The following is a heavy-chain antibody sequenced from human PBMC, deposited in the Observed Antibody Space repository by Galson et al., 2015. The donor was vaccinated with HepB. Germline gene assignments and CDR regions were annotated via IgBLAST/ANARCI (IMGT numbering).Heavy chain of an antibody. J-gene: IGHJ6*02. V-gene: IGHV3-30-3*01. CDR3: ARDLGGSGNYDHYYGVDV. CDR2: ISYDGNIK. CDR1: GFTFSTYA. D-gene: IGHD3-10*01. Sequence: SLRLSCAASGFTFSTYAMHWVRHALGEGPEWVAVISYDGNIKYYGESVKGRFTISRDNSKNTVFLQMNSLRTEDAAVYYCARDLGGSGNYDHYYGVDVWGQGTTVTVSS.